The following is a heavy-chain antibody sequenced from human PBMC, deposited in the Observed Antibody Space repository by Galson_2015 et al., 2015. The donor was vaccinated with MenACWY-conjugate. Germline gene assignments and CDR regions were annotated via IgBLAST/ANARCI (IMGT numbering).Heavy chain of an antibody. J-gene: IGHJ3*01. CDR3: ARDPAAAGI. D-gene: IGHD6-25*01. CDR1: GFTVSSNY. CDR2: ITSSSSGR. Sequence: SLRLSCAASGFTVSSNYMSWVRQAPGKGLEWVSYITSSSSGRQYADSVKGRFTISRDNAKNSLYLQMNSLRVEDTAVYYCARDPAAAGIWGQGTMVTVSS. V-gene: IGHV3-11*06.